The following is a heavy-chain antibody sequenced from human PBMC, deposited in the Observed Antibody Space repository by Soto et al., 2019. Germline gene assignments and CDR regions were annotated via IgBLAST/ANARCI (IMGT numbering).Heavy chain of an antibody. J-gene: IGHJ6*02. V-gene: IGHV4-59*01. CDR1: GGSISSYY. CDR3: ARGTYYYDSSGYYTYYYYYGMDV. D-gene: IGHD3-22*01. Sequence: SETLSLTCTVSGGSISSYYWSWIRQPPGKGLEWIGYIYYSGSTNYNPSLKSRVTISVDTSKNQFSLKLSSVTAADTAVYYCARGTYYYDSSGYYTYYYYYGMDVWGQGTTVTVS. CDR2: IYYSGST.